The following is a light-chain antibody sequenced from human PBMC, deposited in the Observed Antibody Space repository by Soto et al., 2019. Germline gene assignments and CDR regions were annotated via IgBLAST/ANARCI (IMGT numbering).Light chain of an antibody. V-gene: IGKV3D-15*01. J-gene: IGKJ4*01. Sequence: EIVMTQSPAALSVSPGDRATLSSRASQSVSSNLAWYQQKPGQPPRLLIYDISTRATGIPTRFSGSGSGTEFTLTISSLQSEDFAVYYCQQYNSWPLTFGGGTKVDI. CDR1: QSVSSN. CDR2: DIS. CDR3: QQYNSWPLT.